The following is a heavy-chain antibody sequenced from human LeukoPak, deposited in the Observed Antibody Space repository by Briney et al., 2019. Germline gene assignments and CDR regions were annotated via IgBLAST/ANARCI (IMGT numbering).Heavy chain of an antibody. Sequence: GASVKVSCKASGGTFSSYAISWVRQAPGQGLEWMGGIIPIFGTANYAQKFQGRVTITADESTSTAYMELSSLRSEDTAVYYCARGFMHPRGIQLYLPYWGQGTLVTVSS. CDR1: GGTFSSYA. D-gene: IGHD5-18*01. CDR2: IIPIFGTA. V-gene: IGHV1-69*13. CDR3: ARGFMHPRGIQLYLPY. J-gene: IGHJ4*02.